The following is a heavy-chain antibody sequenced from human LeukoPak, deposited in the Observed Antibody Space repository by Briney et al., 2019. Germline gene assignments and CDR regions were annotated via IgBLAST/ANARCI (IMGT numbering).Heavy chain of an antibody. CDR3: ARQPTLSPNWFDP. J-gene: IGHJ5*02. CDR2: IYPGDSDT. Sequence: GAPLKTPCKGSGYSSTSYWIGWVRQLPGKGLEWMGIIYPGDSDTRYSTTFQGQVTISADKSISTAYLQWSSLKASDTAMYYCARQPTLSPNWFDPWGQGTLVTVSS. CDR1: GYSSTSYW. D-gene: IGHD2/OR15-2a*01. V-gene: IGHV5-51*01.